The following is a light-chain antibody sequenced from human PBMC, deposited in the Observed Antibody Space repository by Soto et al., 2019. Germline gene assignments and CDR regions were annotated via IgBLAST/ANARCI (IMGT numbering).Light chain of an antibody. CDR3: NSYAGTNNWV. CDR2: EYN. CDR1: SSDVGGYKY. Sequence: QAVLTQPPSASGSPGRTVTISCTGTSSDVGGYKYVSWYQQHPGKAPKVIIYEYNKRPSGVPDRFSGSKSGNTAYLTVSGLQTEDEADYYCNSYAGTNNWVFGGGTKLTVL. J-gene: IGLJ3*02. V-gene: IGLV2-8*01.